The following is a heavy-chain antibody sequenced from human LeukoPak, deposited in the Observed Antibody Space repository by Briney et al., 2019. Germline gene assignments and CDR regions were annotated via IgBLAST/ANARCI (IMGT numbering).Heavy chain of an antibody. Sequence: SETLSLTCAAYGGSFSGYYWSWIRQPPGKGLEWIGEINHSGSTNYNPSLKSRVTISVDTSKNQFSLKLSSVTAADTAVYYYARHLSPFVFIAVAGPGAFDIWGQGTMVTVSS. CDR3: ARHLSPFVFIAVAGPGAFDI. D-gene: IGHD6-19*01. CDR2: INHSGST. J-gene: IGHJ3*02. V-gene: IGHV4-34*01. CDR1: GGSFSGYY.